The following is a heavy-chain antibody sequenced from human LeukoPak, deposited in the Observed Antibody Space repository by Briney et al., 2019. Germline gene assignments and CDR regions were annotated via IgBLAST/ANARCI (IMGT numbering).Heavy chain of an antibody. D-gene: IGHD3-3*01. V-gene: IGHV3-48*03. Sequence: PGGSLRLSCAASGFTFSSYEMNWVRQAPGRGLEWASYISTSGSTRYYADSVKGRFTISRDNAKNSLYLQMNSLRAEDTSVYYCVREDFDWFVTWGQGTLVTVSS. CDR3: VREDFDWFVT. CDR2: ISTSGSTR. CDR1: GFTFSSYE. J-gene: IGHJ5*02.